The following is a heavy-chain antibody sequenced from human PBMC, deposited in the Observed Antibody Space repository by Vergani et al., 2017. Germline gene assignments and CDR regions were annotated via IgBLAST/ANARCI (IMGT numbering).Heavy chain of an antibody. D-gene: IGHD6-19*01. Sequence: EVQLLESGGGLVQPGGSLRLSCAASGFTFSSYAMSWVRQAPGKGLEWVSAISGSGGSTYYADSVKGRFTISRDNSKNTLYLQMNSLRAEDMAVYYCAKDSSSGWYHKDAFDIWGQGTMVTVSS. V-gene: IGHV3-23*01. CDR3: AKDSSSGWYHKDAFDI. J-gene: IGHJ3*02. CDR1: GFTFSSYA. CDR2: ISGSGGST.